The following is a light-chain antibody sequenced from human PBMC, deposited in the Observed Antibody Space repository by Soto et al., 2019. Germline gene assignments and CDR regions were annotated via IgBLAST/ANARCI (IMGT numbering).Light chain of an antibody. CDR2: DNN. CDR3: GTWDSSLSAVV. Sequence: QSVLTQPPSVSAAPGQKVTISCSGSSSNIGNNYVSWYQQLPGPAPKLLIYDNNKRPSGIPDRCSGSKSGTSATLCITGLQTGDEADYYCGTWDSSLSAVVFGGGTKLTVL. V-gene: IGLV1-51*01. J-gene: IGLJ2*01. CDR1: SSNIGNNY.